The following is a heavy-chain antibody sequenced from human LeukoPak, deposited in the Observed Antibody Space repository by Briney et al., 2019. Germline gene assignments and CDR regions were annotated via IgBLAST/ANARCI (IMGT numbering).Heavy chain of an antibody. CDR3: ARDRMADDYGMDV. D-gene: IGHD5-24*01. Sequence: GGSLRLSCAASGFTFSSYWMNWVRQAPGKGLEWVSSISSSSSYIYYADSVKGRFTISRDNAKNSLYLQMNSLRAEDTAVYYCARDRMADDYGMDVWGQGTTVTVSS. CDR2: ISSSSSYI. CDR1: GFTFSSYW. J-gene: IGHJ6*02. V-gene: IGHV3-21*01.